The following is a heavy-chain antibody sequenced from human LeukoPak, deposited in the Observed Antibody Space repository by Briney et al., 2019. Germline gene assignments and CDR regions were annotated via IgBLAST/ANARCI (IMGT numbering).Heavy chain of an antibody. CDR2: INAGNGNT. J-gene: IGHJ3*02. D-gene: IGHD4-17*01. Sequence: ASVKVSCKASGYTFTSYAMHWVRQAPGQRLEWMGWINAGNGNTKYSQKSQGRVTITRDTSASTAYMELSSLRSEDTAVYYCASYGDWNDAFDIWGQGTMVTVSS. CDR3: ASYGDWNDAFDI. CDR1: GYTFTSYA. V-gene: IGHV1-3*01.